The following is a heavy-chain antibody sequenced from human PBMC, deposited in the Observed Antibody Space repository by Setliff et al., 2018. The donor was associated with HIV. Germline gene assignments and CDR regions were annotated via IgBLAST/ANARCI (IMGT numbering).Heavy chain of an antibody. J-gene: IGHJ4*02. D-gene: IGHD6-13*01. V-gene: IGHV4-39*01. CDR1: GGAIRINDYY. CDR2: IHYTGST. CDR3: ARRWAADGTFDY. Sequence: SETLSLTCTVSGGAIRINDYYWGWIRQPPGKGLEWLGSIHYTGSTYDNPSLKSRLTKSIDTSKNQFSMKLTSVTAAYTAVYYCARRWAADGTFDYWGQGTQVTVSS.